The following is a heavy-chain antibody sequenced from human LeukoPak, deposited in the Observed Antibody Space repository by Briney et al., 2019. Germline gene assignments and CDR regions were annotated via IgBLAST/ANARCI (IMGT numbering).Heavy chain of an antibody. CDR3: ARAVLWIQRPYYFDY. Sequence: SEKVSCKASGGTFSSYAISWVRQAPGQGLEWMGGIIPIFGTANYAQKFQGRVTITTDESTSTAYMELSSLRSEDTAVYYCARAVLWIQRPYYFDYWGQGTLVTVSS. J-gene: IGHJ4*02. V-gene: IGHV1-69*05. CDR2: IIPIFGTA. CDR1: GGTFSSYA. D-gene: IGHD5-18*01.